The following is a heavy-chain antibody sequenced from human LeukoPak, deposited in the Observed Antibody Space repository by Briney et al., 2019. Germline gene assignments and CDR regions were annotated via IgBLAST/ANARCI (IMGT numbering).Heavy chain of an antibody. CDR2: IYTSGST. CDR3: ARDHGDYVKAYAFDI. V-gene: IGHV4-61*02. D-gene: IGHD4-17*01. J-gene: IGHJ3*02. CDR1: GGSISSGRYY. Sequence: SETLSLTCTVSGGSISSGRYYWSWIRQPAGKGLEWIGRIYTSGSTNYNPSLKSRVTISVDTSKNQFSLKLSSVTAADTAVYYCARDHGDYVKAYAFDIWGQGTMVTVSS.